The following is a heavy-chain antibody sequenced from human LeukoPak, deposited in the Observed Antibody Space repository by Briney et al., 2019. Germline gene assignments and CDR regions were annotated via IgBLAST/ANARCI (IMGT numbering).Heavy chain of an antibody. V-gene: IGHV4-34*01. CDR3: ARSSEGRYYYDSSGFSYYYYYMDV. Sequence: SEALSLTCAVYGGSISGYYWSWIRQPPGKGLEWIGEINHSGSTNYNPSLKSRVTISVDTSKNQFSLKLSSVTAADTAVYYCARSSEGRYYYDSSGFSYYYYYMDVWGKGTTVTISS. CDR1: GGSISGYY. CDR2: INHSGST. J-gene: IGHJ6*03. D-gene: IGHD3-22*01.